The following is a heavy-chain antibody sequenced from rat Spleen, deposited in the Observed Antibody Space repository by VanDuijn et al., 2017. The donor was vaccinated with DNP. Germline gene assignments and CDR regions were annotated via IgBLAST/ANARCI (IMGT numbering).Heavy chain of an antibody. V-gene: IGHV5S13*01. J-gene: IGHJ2*01. CDR1: GFTFSNYG. D-gene: IGHD5-1*01. Sequence: EVRLVESGGGLVQPGGSLKLSCAASGFTFSNYGMAWVRQAPTKGLEWVASISTGGGNTYYRDSVKGRFTISRDNAKSTLYLQMNSLRSEDTATYYCARGANWEGNWFAYWGQGVMVTVSS. CDR3: ARGANWEGNWFAY. CDR2: ISTGGGNT.